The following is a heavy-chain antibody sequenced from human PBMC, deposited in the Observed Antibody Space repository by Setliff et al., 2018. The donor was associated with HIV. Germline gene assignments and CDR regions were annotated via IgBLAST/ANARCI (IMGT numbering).Heavy chain of an antibody. V-gene: IGHV4-39*01. D-gene: IGHD2-21*02. CDR3: VRHGGTIVVVTTPRLVVWYIDL. CDR2: IFYTGST. J-gene: IGHJ2*01. CDR1: GGSISSSTYY. Sequence: SETLSLTCSVSGGSISSSTYYWGWIRQPPGKGLEWIGDIFYTGSTYYNPSLKSRVTISEDTSKNQISLKLSSVSAADTAVYYCVRHGGTIVVVTTPRLVVWYIDLWGRGTLVTVSS.